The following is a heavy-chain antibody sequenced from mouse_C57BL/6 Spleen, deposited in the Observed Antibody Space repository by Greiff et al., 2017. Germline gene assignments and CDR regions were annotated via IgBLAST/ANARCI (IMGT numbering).Heavy chain of an antibody. J-gene: IGHJ1*03. D-gene: IGHD1-1*01. V-gene: IGHV5-4*01. CDR3: AKGEGYGSSYWYLDV. CDR2: ISDGGSYT. CDR1: GFTFSSYA. Sequence: EVQLVESGGGLVKPGGSLKLSCAASGFTFSSYAMSWVRQTPEKRLEWVATISDGGSYTYYPDNVKGRFTISRDNAKNNLYLQMSHLKSEDTAMYYCAKGEGYGSSYWYLDVWGTGTTVTVSS.